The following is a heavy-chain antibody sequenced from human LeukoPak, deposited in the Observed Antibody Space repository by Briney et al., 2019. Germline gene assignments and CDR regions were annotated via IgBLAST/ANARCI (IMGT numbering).Heavy chain of an antibody. V-gene: IGHV3-69-1*01. CDR3: ASLGGPATATLFDY. D-gene: IGHD2-15*01. CDR1: GFNFIDYN. Sequence: GGSLRPSCAGSGFNFIDYNMNWVRQAPGKGLEWISYISSRGTTYYADSVKGRFTISRDNAKNSLYLQMNSLRAEDTAVYYCASLGGPATATLFDYWGQGTLVTVSS. CDR2: ISSRGTT. J-gene: IGHJ4*02.